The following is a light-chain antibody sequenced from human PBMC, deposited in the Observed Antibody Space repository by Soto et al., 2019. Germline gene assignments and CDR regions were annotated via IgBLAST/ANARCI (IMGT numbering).Light chain of an antibody. CDR3: QHYNSYSEA. V-gene: IGKV1-5*03. CDR1: QTISSW. CDR2: KAS. J-gene: IGKJ1*01. Sequence: DIQMTQAPSTLSGSVVDRVSITCRASQTISSWLAWYQQKPGKAPKLLIYKASTLKSVVPSSFSGSGSGTEFTLAISSLQPDDFATYYCQHYNSYSEAFGQGTKVDIK.